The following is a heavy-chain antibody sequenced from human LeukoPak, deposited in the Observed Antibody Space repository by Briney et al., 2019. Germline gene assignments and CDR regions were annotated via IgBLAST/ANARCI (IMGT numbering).Heavy chain of an antibody. CDR3: ASGYDSSGYHDY. CDR2: IIPIVGTA. D-gene: IGHD3-22*01. CDR1: GGTFSSYA. V-gene: IGHV1-69*05. Sequence: GSSVKVSCKASGGTFSSYAISWVRQAPGQGLEWMGGIIPIVGTANYAQKFQGRVTITTDESTSTAYMELSSLRSEDTAVYYRASGYDSSGYHDYWGQGTLVTVSS. J-gene: IGHJ4*02.